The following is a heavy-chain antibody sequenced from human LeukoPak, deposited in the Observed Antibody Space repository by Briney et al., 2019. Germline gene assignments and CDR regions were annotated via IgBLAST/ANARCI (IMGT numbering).Heavy chain of an antibody. CDR3: ASLPLRLGTLDY. J-gene: IGHJ4*02. CDR2: ISSSSSTI. V-gene: IGHV3-48*04. CDR1: GFTFSSCS. Sequence: PGGSLRLSCAASGFTFSSCSMNWVRQAPGKGLEWVSYISSSSSTIYYADSVKGRFTISRDNAKNSLYLQMNSLRAEDTAVYYCASLPLRLGTLDYWAREPWSPSPQ. D-gene: IGHD3/OR15-3a*01.